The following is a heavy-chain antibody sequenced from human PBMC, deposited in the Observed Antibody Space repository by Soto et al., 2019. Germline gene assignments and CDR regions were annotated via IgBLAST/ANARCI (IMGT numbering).Heavy chain of an antibody. Sequence: SGPTLVKPTQTLTLTCTFSGFSLSTSGMCVSWIRQPPGKALEWLSSIDWDDDKYYSTSLKTRLTISKDTSKNQVVLTMTNMDPVDTATYYCARAKNYYDSSGYYYAFDIWGQGTMVTVSS. CDR2: IDWDDDK. J-gene: IGHJ3*02. D-gene: IGHD3-22*01. CDR3: ARAKNYYDSSGYYYAFDI. V-gene: IGHV2-70*11. CDR1: GFSLSTSGMC.